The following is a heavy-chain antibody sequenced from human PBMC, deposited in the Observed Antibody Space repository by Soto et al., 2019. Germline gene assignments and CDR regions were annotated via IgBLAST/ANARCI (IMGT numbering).Heavy chain of an antibody. CDR2: IYYRGNT. V-gene: IGHV4-39*01. D-gene: IGHD3-9*01. J-gene: IGHJ4*02. Sequence: QLQLQESGPGLVKPSETLSLTCSVSGDSINSDNYYWGWIRQPPGKGLEWIGSIYYRGNTYYNPSHKTRVTISIDKSKSQCSLKLNSVTAADSAVYFCARLEGLATISYYFDYWGQGTLVTVSS. CDR1: GDSINSDNYY. CDR3: ARLEGLATISYYFDY.